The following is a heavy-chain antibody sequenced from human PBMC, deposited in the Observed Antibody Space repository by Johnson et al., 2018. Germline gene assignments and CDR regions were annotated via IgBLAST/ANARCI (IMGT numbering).Heavy chain of an antibody. J-gene: IGHJ3*02. CDR1: GFTFGDYA. Sequence: VQLLETGGGLVQXGRSXRLXCTASGFTFGDYAMSWFRQAPGKGLEWVGFIRSKAYGGTTEYAASVKGRFTISREDSKSIADLHMNSLKTEDTAVYYCHRGGYYDYVWGSYRKAFDIWGQGTMVTVSS. V-gene: IGHV3-49*03. CDR2: IRSKAYGGTT. CDR3: HRGGYYDYVWGSYRKAFDI. D-gene: IGHD3-16*02.